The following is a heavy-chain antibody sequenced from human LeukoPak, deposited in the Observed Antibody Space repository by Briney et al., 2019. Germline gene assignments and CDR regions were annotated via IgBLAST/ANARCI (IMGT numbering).Heavy chain of an antibody. CDR2: ISSSSSYI. CDR3: ARRRPEDIVVVVPGWFDP. Sequence: GGSLRLSCAASGFTFGNYAMTWVRQAPGKGLEWVSSISSSSSYIYYADSVKGRFTISRDNAKNSLYLQMNSLRAEDTAVYYCARRRPEDIVVVVPGWFDPRGQGTLVTVSS. CDR1: GFTFGNYA. J-gene: IGHJ5*02. V-gene: IGHV3-21*01. D-gene: IGHD2-15*01.